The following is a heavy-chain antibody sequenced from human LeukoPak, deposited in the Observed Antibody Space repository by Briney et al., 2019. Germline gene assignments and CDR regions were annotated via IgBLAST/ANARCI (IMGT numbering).Heavy chain of an antibody. CDR1: GGSISNYY. V-gene: IGHV4-59*08. Sequence: SETLSLTCTISGGSISNYYWNWIRQPPGKGLEWVGYIFYTGGTNYNPSLKSRVAISEDTSKSQLTLKLSSVTAADTAVYYCARVLRFLGRSTHHYYYYYMDVWGTGTTVTVSS. D-gene: IGHD3-3*01. CDR2: IFYTGGT. CDR3: ARVLRFLGRSTHHYYYYYMDV. J-gene: IGHJ6*03.